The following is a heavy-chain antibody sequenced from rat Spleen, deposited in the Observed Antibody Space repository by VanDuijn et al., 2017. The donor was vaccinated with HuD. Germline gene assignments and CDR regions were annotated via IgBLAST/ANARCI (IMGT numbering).Heavy chain of an antibody. J-gene: IGHJ2*01. CDR1: GFTFNNYW. CDR2: ITNASGRT. CDR3: TTANSGGYSELYYFDY. Sequence: EVHLVESGGGLVQPGGSLKLSCVASGFTFNNYWMTWIRQAPGRGLEWVASITNASGRTYYSDFVKGRFTISRDNAKSTLYLQMDSLRSEDTATYYCTTANSGGYSELYYFDYWGQGVMVTVSS. V-gene: IGHV5-31*01. D-gene: IGHD1-11*01.